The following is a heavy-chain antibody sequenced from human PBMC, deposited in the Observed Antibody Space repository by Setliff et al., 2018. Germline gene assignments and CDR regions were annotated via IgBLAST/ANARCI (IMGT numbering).Heavy chain of an antibody. D-gene: IGHD6-19*01. V-gene: IGHV3-73*01. CDR3: ATDRGWLDMFDY. J-gene: IGHJ4*02. CDR2: IRSKADSYST. CDR1: GFTSSGSA. Sequence: GGSLRLSCAASGFTSSGSAIYWVRQASGKGLEWVGRIRSKADSYSTAYAASVKGRFTISRDDSKNTAFLQVNSLKTEDTAVYYCATDRGWLDMFDYWGQGTQVTVSS.